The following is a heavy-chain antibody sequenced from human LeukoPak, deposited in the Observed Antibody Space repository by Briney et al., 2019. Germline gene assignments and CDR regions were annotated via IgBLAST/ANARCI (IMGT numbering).Heavy chain of an antibody. J-gene: IGHJ6*03. Sequence: GGSLRLSCAASGFTFSSYSMNWVRQAPGKGLEWVSSISSSSSYIYYADSVKGRFTISRDNAKNTLYLQMNSLRAEDTAIYYCAKNGDRGAYCTGGTCYPYFCYYMDVWGKGTTVTI. CDR3: AKNGDRGAYCTGGTCYPYFCYYMDV. D-gene: IGHD2-15*01. CDR2: ISSSSSYI. CDR1: GFTFSSYS. V-gene: IGHV3-21*04.